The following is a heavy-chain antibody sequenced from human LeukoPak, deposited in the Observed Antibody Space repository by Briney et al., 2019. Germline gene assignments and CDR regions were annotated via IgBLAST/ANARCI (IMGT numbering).Heavy chain of an antibody. CDR2: ISYDGSNK. J-gene: IGHJ4*02. V-gene: IGHV3-30*04. D-gene: IGHD3-9*01. Sequence: GGSLRLSCAASEFTFTNYAMHWVRQAPGRGLEWVAVISYDGSNKYYADSVKGRFTISRDNSRNTLYLQMNSLRAEDPAVYYCARDREYYNLLTGYKVSHYFDYWGQGTLVTVSS. CDR3: ARDREYYNLLTGYKVSHYFDY. CDR1: EFTFTNYA.